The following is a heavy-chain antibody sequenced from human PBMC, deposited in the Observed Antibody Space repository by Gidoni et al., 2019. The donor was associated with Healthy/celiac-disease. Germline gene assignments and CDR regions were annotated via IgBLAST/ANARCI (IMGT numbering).Heavy chain of an antibody. CDR3: ARILHYYDSSGYVTPNAFDI. D-gene: IGHD3-22*01. CDR2: IFSNDEK. CDR1: GFSLSNARMG. Sequence: QVTLKESGPVLVKPTETLTLTSTVSGFSLSNARMGGSWIRQPPGKALEWLAHIFSNDEKSYSTSLKSRLTISKDTSKSQVVLTMTNMDPVDTATYYCARILHYYDSSGYVTPNAFDIWGQGTMVTVSS. J-gene: IGHJ3*02. V-gene: IGHV2-26*01.